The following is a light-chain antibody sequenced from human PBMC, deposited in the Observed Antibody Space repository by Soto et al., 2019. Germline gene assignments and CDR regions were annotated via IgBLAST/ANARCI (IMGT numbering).Light chain of an antibody. V-gene: IGKV3-11*01. CDR1: QSVSSY. CDR3: QQDGSSLIT. J-gene: IGKJ5*01. Sequence: EIVLTQSPATLSLSPGERATLSCRASQSVSSYLAWYQQKAGQAPRLLIYDASNWATGIPARFSGSGSGTDFTLTISSLEPEDFAVYYCQQDGSSLITFGQGTRLEIK. CDR2: DAS.